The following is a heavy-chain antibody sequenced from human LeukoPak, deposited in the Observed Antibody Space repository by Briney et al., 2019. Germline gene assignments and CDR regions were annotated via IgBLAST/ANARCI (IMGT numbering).Heavy chain of an antibody. CDR2: IWNDGTNI. CDR1: GFTFSSYG. D-gene: IGHD1-14*01. CDR3: ARGGYNFDY. Sequence: PGRSLRLSCAASGFTFSSYGMHWVRQAPGKGLEWMAFIWNDGTNIYYVDSVKGRFSISRDNSKNTLYLEMNSLRVEDTAVYYCARGGYNFDYWGQGTLVTVSS. V-gene: IGHV3-33*01. J-gene: IGHJ4*02.